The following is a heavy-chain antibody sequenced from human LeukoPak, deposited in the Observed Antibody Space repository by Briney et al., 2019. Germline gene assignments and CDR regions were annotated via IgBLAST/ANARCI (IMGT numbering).Heavy chain of an antibody. J-gene: IGHJ6*02. CDR2: IHYSGST. CDR1: GGSISSYY. CDR3: ASDTYYHGLDV. V-gene: IGHV4-59*08. Sequence: PSETLSLTCTVSGGSISSYYWSWLRQPPGKGLEWIGYIHYSGSTNYNPSLKSRVTISVDTSKKQFTLKLSSVTAADTAVYYCASDTYYHGLDVWGQGTTVTVSS. D-gene: IGHD3-9*01.